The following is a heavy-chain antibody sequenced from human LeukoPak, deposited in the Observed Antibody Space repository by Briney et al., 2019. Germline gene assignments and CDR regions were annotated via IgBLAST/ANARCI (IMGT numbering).Heavy chain of an antibody. Sequence: GGSLRLSCAASGFTFSSYAMSWVRQAPGKGLEWVSTISGSGGSTYYADSVKGRFTISRDNSKNTPYLQMNSLRAEDTAVYYCAKSDSSGYSTFDYWGQGTLVTVSS. CDR1: GFTFSSYA. CDR3: AKSDSSGYSTFDY. J-gene: IGHJ4*02. CDR2: ISGSGGST. D-gene: IGHD3-22*01. V-gene: IGHV3-23*01.